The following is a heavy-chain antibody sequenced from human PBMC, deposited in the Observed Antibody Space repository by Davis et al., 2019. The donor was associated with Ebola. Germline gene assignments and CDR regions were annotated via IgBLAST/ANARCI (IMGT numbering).Heavy chain of an antibody. CDR2: ISAYNGNT. J-gene: IGHJ4*02. Sequence: ASVKVSCKASGYTFTGYYMHWVRQAPGQGLEWMGWISAYNGNTNYAQKLQGRVTMTTDTSTSTAYMELRSLRSDDTAVYYCARAPPATYYYDSSGYPPLGYWGQGTLVTVSS. D-gene: IGHD3-22*01. V-gene: IGHV1-18*04. CDR3: ARAPPATYYYDSSGYPPLGY. CDR1: GYTFTGYY.